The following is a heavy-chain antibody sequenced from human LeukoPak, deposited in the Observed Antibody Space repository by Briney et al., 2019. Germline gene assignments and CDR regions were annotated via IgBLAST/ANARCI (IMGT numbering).Heavy chain of an antibody. J-gene: IGHJ4*01. CDR3: ARREGDGYNYYRELYFDN. D-gene: IGHD5-24*01. Sequence: PSGTLSLTCSVSGDSVSSSRHYWGWIRQSPGKGLEWVGGVYYVGTNYYNPSLKTRVTILVDTSKNLFSLRLTSVTAADTAVYFCARREGDGYNYYRELYFDNWGQGILVTVSS. CDR2: VYYVGTN. CDR1: GDSVSSSRHY. V-gene: IGHV4-39*07.